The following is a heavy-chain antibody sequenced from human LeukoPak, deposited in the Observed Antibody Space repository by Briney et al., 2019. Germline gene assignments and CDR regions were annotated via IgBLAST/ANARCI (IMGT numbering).Heavy chain of an antibody. D-gene: IGHD5-12*01. CDR2: FSSSGSTI. CDR1: GFPFRDYY. Sequence: SGGSLRLSCAASGFPFRDYYMSWIRQAPGKGLEGVSYFSSSGSTIYYADSVKGRFTISRDNAKNSLYLQMNSLRAEDTAVYYCARDPRGYSGYQLYYFDYWGQGTLVTVSS. V-gene: IGHV3-11*04. CDR3: ARDPRGYSGYQLYYFDY. J-gene: IGHJ4*02.